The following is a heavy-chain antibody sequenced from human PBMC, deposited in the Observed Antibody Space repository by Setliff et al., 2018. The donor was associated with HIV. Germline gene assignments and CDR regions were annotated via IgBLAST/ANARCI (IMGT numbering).Heavy chain of an antibody. D-gene: IGHD3-16*02. CDR3: ARVPDYEYVWGSYRNFDY. Sequence: ASVKVFCKSSGYIFNSYGITWVRQAPGQGLQWLGWISAYNGDTNYAQKVQGRVTMTTDTSTSTAYMELRSLRSDDTAVYYCARVPDYEYVWGSYRNFDYWGQGTLVTVSS. CDR2: ISAYNGDT. V-gene: IGHV1-18*01. J-gene: IGHJ4*02. CDR1: GYIFNSYG.